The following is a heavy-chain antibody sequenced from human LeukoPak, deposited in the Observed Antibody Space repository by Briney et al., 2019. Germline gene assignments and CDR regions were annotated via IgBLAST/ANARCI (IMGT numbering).Heavy chain of an antibody. D-gene: IGHD2-15*01. CDR1: GFTFSSYW. CDR3: ATDYKGY. V-gene: IGHV3-7*05. J-gene: IGHJ4*02. Sequence: PGGSLRLSCAASGFTFSSYWMAWVRQAPGKGLEWLANIKQDGSEKYYVDSVKGRFTISRDNAKNSLYLQINSLRADDTAIYYCATDYKGYWGQGTLVTVSS. CDR2: IKQDGSEK.